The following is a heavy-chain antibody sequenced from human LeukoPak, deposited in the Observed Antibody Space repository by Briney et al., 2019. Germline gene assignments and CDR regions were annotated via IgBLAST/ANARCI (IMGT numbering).Heavy chain of an antibody. V-gene: IGHV5-51*01. Sequence: GESLKISCKGSGYSFSNYWIAWVRQMPGKGLEWMGIIYPGDSDTKYSRSFQGQVIISADKSTTTAYLQWSSLKASDTAMYYCGTLGDGSGSYGFGYWGQGTLVTVSS. D-gene: IGHD3-10*01. CDR3: GTLGDGSGSYGFGY. J-gene: IGHJ4*02. CDR2: IYPGDSDT. CDR1: GYSFSNYW.